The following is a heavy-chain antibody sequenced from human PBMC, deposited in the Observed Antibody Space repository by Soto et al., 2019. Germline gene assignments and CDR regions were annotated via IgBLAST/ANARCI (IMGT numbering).Heavy chain of an antibody. J-gene: IGHJ4*02. D-gene: IGHD6-19*01. V-gene: IGHV3-23*01. CDR3: AKTYSSVLDC. CDR1: GFTFSSYS. CDR2: ISGSGGST. Sequence: PGVSMRVSCAAAGFTFSSYSMSWVRKDPGKGLEWVSAISGSGGSTYYADSVKGRFTISRDNSKNTLYLQMNSLRAEDTAVYYCAKTYSSVLDCWGQGTLVTVSS.